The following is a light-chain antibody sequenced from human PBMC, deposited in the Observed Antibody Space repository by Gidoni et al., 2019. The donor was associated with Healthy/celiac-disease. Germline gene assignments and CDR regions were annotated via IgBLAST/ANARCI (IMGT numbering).Light chain of an antibody. CDR2: DVS. CDR1: SSDVGGYNY. J-gene: IGLJ2*01. V-gene: IGLV2-14*01. CDR3: SSYTSSSTLE. Sequence: QSALTQPASVSASPGQSITISCTGTSSDVGGYNYVSWYQQHPGKAPKLMIYDVSNRPSGVSNRFSGSKSGNTASLTISGLQAEDEADYYCSSYTSSSTLEFGGGTKLTVL.